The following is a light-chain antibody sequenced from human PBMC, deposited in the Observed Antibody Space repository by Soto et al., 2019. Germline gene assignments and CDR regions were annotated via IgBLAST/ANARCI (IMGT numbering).Light chain of an antibody. CDR3: SSYTSTNTLI. J-gene: IGLJ2*01. V-gene: IGLV2-14*01. CDR2: DVS. Sequence: QSALTQPASVSGSPGQSITISCTGTSSDVGSYNYVSWYQQNPGKAPKLIIHDVSNRPSGVSNRFSGSKSGNTASLTISGLQAYDEANYYCSSYTSTNTLIFGGGTKLTVL. CDR1: SSDVGSYNY.